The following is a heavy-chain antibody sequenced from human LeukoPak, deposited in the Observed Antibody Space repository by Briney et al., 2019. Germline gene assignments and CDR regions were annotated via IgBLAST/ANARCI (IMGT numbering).Heavy chain of an antibody. J-gene: IGHJ4*02. V-gene: IGHV4-30-4*08. CDR2: IYHSGST. D-gene: IGHD2-15*01. CDR3: ARVVVVVAAIDD. Sequence: SQTLSLTCTVSGGSISSGDYYWSWIRQPPGKGLEWIGYIYHSGSTYYNPSLKSRVTISVDTSKNQFSLKLSSVTAADTAVYYCARVVVVVAAIDDWGQGTLVTVSS. CDR1: GGSISSGDYY.